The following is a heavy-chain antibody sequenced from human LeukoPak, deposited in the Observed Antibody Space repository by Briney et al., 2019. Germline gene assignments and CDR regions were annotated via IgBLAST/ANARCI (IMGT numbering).Heavy chain of an antibody. Sequence: SETLSLTCTVSGGSISSYYWSWIRQPAGKGLEWIGHMYTSGSTNYNPSLKSRVTMSVDTSKSQFSLKLSSVTAADTAVYYCARDIDILTGRYYYMDVWGKGTTVTVSS. CDR2: MYTSGST. V-gene: IGHV4-4*07. J-gene: IGHJ6*03. CDR3: ARDIDILTGRYYYMDV. CDR1: GGSISSYY. D-gene: IGHD3-9*01.